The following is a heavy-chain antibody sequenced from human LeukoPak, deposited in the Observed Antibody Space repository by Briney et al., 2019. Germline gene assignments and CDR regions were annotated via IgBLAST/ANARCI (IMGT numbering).Heavy chain of an antibody. CDR1: GFTFSSYW. Sequence: GGSLRLSCAASGFTFSSYWMSWVRQAPGKGLVWVSRINSDGSGTTYADSVKSRFTISRDNAKNTLYLQMSSLRVEDTAVYYCANGYTSTYYNALDIRGQGTMVTVSS. CDR3: ANGYTSTYYNALDI. V-gene: IGHV3-74*01. CDR2: INSDGSGT. D-gene: IGHD3-16*01. J-gene: IGHJ3*02.